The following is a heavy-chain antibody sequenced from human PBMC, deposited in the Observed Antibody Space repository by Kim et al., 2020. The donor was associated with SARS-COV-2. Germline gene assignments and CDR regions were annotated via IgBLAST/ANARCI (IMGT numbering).Heavy chain of an antibody. Sequence: SETLSLTCTVSGGSISSYYWSWIRQPPGKGLEWIGYIYYSGSTNYNPSLKSRVTISVDTSKNQFSLKLSSVTAADTAVYYCARQPGYSSSWYIGYAFDIWGQGTMVTVSS. J-gene: IGHJ3*02. CDR1: GGSISSYY. V-gene: IGHV4-59*08. D-gene: IGHD6-13*01. CDR3: ARQPGYSSSWYIGYAFDI. CDR2: IYYSGST.